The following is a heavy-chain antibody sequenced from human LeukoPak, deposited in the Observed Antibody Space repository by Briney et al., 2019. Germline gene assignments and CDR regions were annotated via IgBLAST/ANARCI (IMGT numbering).Heavy chain of an antibody. D-gene: IGHD3-16*01. Sequence: GGSLRLSPVGSGFTSIAYALTWARQAPGKGLECVSGISGGGVNTYYADSVKGRLTISRDNSKNTLYLQMNSLRADDTAIYYCARNQQLGGHSYYYYGMDVWGQGTTVTVSS. V-gene: IGHV3-23*01. CDR2: ISGGGVNT. CDR3: ARNQQLGGHSYYYYGMDV. CDR1: GFTSIAYA. J-gene: IGHJ6*02.